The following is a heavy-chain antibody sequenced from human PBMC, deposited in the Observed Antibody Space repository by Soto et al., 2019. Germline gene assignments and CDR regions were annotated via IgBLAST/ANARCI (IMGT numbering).Heavy chain of an antibody. CDR1: GDSVSSSSAA. V-gene: IGHV6-1*01. D-gene: IGHD6-13*01. Sequence: QVQLQQSGPGLVKPSQTLSLTSAISGDSVSSSSAAWNWIRQSPSRGLEWLGRTYYRSKWYNDYAVSVKSRITINPDTSKNQFSLQLNSVTPEDTAVYYCAREGWPKDYSSSWIDYWGQGTLVTVSS. J-gene: IGHJ4*02. CDR3: AREGWPKDYSSSWIDY. CDR2: TYYRSKWYN.